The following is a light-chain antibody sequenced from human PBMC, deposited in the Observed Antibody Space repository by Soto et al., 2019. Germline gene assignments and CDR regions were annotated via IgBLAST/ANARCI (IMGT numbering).Light chain of an antibody. CDR1: QGVLYSSDNKNY. V-gene: IGKV4-1*01. Sequence: DIVMTQSPDSLAVSLGERATINCKSSQGVLYSSDNKNYLAWYQQKPGQPPRLLIYWASTRGSGVPDRFSGSGYGTDFTLTISSLQAEDVAVYYCQQYCSTPGTFGQGTKVEIK. CDR2: WAS. CDR3: QQYCSTPGT. J-gene: IGKJ1*01.